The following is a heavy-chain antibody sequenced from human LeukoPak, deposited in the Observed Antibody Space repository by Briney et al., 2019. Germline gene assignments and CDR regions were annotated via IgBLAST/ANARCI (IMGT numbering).Heavy chain of an antibody. D-gene: IGHD6-13*01. CDR2: VRGSGTDT. V-gene: IGHV3-21*01. J-gene: IGHJ5*02. CDR3: ARDRGLAAAGTNWIDP. CDR1: GFTFSNYA. Sequence: PGGSLRLSCAASGFTFSNYAMNWVRQAPGKGLEWVSAVRGSGTDTDYADSVKGRFTISRDNSKNTLYLEMNSLRAEDTAVYYCARDRGLAAAGTNWIDPWGQGTLVTVSS.